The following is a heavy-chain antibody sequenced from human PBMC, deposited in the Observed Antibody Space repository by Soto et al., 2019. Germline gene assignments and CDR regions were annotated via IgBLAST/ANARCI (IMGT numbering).Heavy chain of an antibody. Sequence: PGGSLRLSCAASGFTVSSNYMSWVRQAPGKGLEWVSVIYSGGSTYYADSVKGRFTISRDNSKNTLYLQMNSLRAEDTAVYYCARDRAGYCSSTSCYYYYYYYMDVWGKGTTVTVSS. D-gene: IGHD2-2*01. CDR3: ARDRAGYCSSTSCYYYYYYYMDV. CDR1: GFTVSSNY. CDR2: IYSGGST. J-gene: IGHJ6*03. V-gene: IGHV3-66*01.